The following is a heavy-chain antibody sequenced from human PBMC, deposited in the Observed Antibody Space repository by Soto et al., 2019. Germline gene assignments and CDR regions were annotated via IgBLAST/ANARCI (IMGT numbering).Heavy chain of an antibody. D-gene: IGHD6-19*01. CDR3: ATVRFYSSGRDWFDP. CDR2: IYYSGST. Sequence: TLSLTFTVSGGSISSGGYYWSWIRQHPGKGLEWIGYIYYSGSTYYKPSLKSRVTISVDTSKNQFSLKLSSVTAAETAVYYRATVRFYSSGRDWFDPWGQGTLVTVSS. CDR1: GGSISSGGYY. J-gene: IGHJ5*02. V-gene: IGHV4-31*03.